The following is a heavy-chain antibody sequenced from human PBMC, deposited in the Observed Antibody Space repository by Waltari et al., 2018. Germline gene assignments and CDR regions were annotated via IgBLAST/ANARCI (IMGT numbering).Heavy chain of an antibody. CDR2: FDPEDAET. J-gene: IGHJ4*02. Sequence: QVQLVQSGAEVKKPGASVRVSCKSSGYSLPYLSVHWVRPAPGKGGEWMGGFDPEDAETIVAQRFQGRVTMTEETSPETAYMELSSLSSEDTAVYFCAAKEAWGNRAFDYWGQGTLVTVSS. CDR3: AAKEAWGNRAFDY. CDR1: GYSLPYLS. D-gene: IGHD7-27*01. V-gene: IGHV1-24*01.